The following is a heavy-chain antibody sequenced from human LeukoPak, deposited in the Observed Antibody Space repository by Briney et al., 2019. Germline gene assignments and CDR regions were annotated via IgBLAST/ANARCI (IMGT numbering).Heavy chain of an antibody. CDR3: ARIRGFGADYYYYYMDV. CDR1: GYTFTSYG. CDR2: ISGYNGNT. V-gene: IGHV1-18*01. Sequence: ASVKVSCKASGYTFTSYGISWVRQAPGQGLEWMGWISGYNGNTNYAQNLQGRVTMTTDTSTSTVYMELRSLRSDDTAAYYCARIRGFGADYYYYYMDVWGKGTTVTVSS. D-gene: IGHD3-10*01. J-gene: IGHJ6*03.